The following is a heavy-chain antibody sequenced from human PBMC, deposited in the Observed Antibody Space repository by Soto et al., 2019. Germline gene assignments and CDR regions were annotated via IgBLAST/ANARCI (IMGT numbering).Heavy chain of an antibody. J-gene: IGHJ4*02. D-gene: IGHD6-13*01. Sequence: EPLSLTCTVSGGSIIISSYYWGWIRQPPGKGLEWIGSIYYSGSTYYNPSLKSRVTISVDTSKNQFSLKLSSVTAEDTAVYYCARDHGSWYLDYWGQGPLVTVSS. CDR2: IYYSGST. CDR1: GGSIIISSYY. V-gene: IGHV4-39*02. CDR3: ARDHGSWYLDY.